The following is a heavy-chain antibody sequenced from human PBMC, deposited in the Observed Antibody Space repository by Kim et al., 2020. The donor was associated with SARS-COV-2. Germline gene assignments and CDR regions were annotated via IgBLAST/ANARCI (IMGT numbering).Heavy chain of an antibody. CDR1: GYTFTSYG. Sequence: ASVKVSCKASGYTFTSYGISWVRQAPGQGLEWMGWISAYNGNTNYAQKLQGRVTMTTDTSTSTAYMELRSLRSDDTAVYYCAANDVVVVTTRCPMTEYFQHWGQGTLVTVSS. CDR2: ISAYNGNT. CDR3: AANDVVVVTTRCPMTEYFQH. D-gene: IGHD3-22*01. J-gene: IGHJ1*01. V-gene: IGHV1-18*01.